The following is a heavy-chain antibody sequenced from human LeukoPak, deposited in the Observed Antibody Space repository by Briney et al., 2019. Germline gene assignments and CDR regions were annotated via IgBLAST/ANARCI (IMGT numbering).Heavy chain of an antibody. CDR2: ISGSGGST. V-gene: IGHV3-23*01. CDR3: AKAPPVVRYYYYYYMDV. Sequence: GGSLRLSCAASGFTFSSYAMSWVRQAPGKGLEWVSAISGSGGSTYYADSVKGRFTISRDNSKNTLYLQMNSLGAEDTAVYYCAKAPPVVRYYYYYYMDVWGKGTTVTVSS. D-gene: IGHD3-10*01. CDR1: GFTFSSYA. J-gene: IGHJ6*03.